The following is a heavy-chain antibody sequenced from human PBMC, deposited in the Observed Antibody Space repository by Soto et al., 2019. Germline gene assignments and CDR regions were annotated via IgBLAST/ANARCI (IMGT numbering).Heavy chain of an antibody. J-gene: IGHJ5*02. Sequence: SETLSLTCAVYGGSFSGYYWSWIRQPPGKGLEWIGEINHSGSTNYNPSLKSRVTISVDTSKNQLSLKLSSVTAADTAVYYCASCYYYDSSGYMYNWFDPWGQGTLVTVSS. CDR2: INHSGST. D-gene: IGHD3-22*01. CDR3: ASCYYYDSSGYMYNWFDP. CDR1: GGSFSGYY. V-gene: IGHV4-34*01.